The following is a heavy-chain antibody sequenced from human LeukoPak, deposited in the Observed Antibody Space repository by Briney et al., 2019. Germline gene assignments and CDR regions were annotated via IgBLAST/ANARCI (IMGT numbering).Heavy chain of an antibody. CDR3: ARASDWAVIDY. J-gene: IGHJ4*02. CDR1: GFTFSNYW. V-gene: IGHV3-74*01. Sequence: GGSLRLSCADPGFTFSNYWMHWVRHAPRKGLVWVLRINNDGSITTYAHSVKGRFTSSRDNAKNTLYLQMNSLRVEDTAVYYCARASDWAVIDYWGQGTLVTVSS. CDR2: INNDGSIT. D-gene: IGHD3-9*01.